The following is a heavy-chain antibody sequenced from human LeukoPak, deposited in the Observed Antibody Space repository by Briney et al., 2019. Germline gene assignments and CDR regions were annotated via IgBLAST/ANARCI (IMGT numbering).Heavy chain of an antibody. J-gene: IGHJ4*02. CDR3: VAYKWGEPPSDS. Sequence: GGSLRLSCAASGCTFSNYWMVWVRQAPGKGLESVSRINTDGTVTTYADSVKGRFTVSRDNADNTMFLQMNSVRDDDYAADLYVAYKWGEPPSDSWGQGTPVTVSS. CDR2: INTDGTVT. D-gene: IGHD1-20*01. V-gene: IGHV3-74*01. CDR1: GCTFSNYW.